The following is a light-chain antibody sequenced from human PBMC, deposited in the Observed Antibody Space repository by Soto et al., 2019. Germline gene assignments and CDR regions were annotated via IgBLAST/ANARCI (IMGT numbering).Light chain of an antibody. CDR1: GGHSSYA. CDR2: LDSDGSH. J-gene: IGLJ2*01. V-gene: IGLV4-69*01. Sequence: QLVLTQSPSASASLGASVKLTCTLSGGHSSYAIAWHQQQPGKGPRYLMKLDSDGSHNKGDGIPDRFSGSSSGAERSLTISSLQSEDEADYYCQTWGSGIPVVFGGGTKLTVL. CDR3: QTWGSGIPVV.